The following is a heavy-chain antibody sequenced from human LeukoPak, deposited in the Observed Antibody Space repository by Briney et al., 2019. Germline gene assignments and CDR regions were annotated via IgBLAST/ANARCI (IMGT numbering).Heavy chain of an antibody. CDR3: ARVSYPGYSSSWYDY. CDR2: INHSGST. CDR1: GGSFSGYY. D-gene: IGHD6-13*01. J-gene: IGHJ4*02. Sequence: SETLSLTCAVYGGSFSGYYWSWIRQPPGKGLEWIGEINHSGSTNYNPSLKSRVTISVDTSKNQFSLKLSSVTAADTAVYYCARVSYPGYSSSWYDYWGQGTLVTVSS. V-gene: IGHV4-34*01.